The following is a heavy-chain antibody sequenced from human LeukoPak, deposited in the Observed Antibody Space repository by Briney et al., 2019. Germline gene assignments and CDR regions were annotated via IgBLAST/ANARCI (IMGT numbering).Heavy chain of an antibody. CDR2: ISSSGSTI. D-gene: IGHD2-2*01. CDR3: ARGPHYCSSTGCYPNDIMN. CDR1: GLTFSSYE. J-gene: IGHJ4*02. Sequence: PGGSLRLSCAASGLTFSSYEMNWVRQAPGKGLEWVPYISSSGSTIYYADSVKGRFTISRDNAKNSLYLQMNSLRAEDTAVYYCARGPHYCSSTGCYPNDIMNWGQGTLVTVSS. V-gene: IGHV3-48*03.